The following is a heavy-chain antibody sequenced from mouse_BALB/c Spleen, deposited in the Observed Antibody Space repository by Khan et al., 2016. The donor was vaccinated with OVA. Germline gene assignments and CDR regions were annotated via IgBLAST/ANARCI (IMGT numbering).Heavy chain of an antibody. V-gene: IGHV1-85*01. CDR1: GYTFTSYD. D-gene: IGHD2-14*01. CDR3: ARGGYGGFAY. CDR2: MFPGDGST. J-gene: IGHJ3*01. Sequence: VQLQESGAELVKPGASVKLSCKASGYTFTSYDINWVRQRPEQGLEWIGWMFPGDGSTKYNENFKGKATLTTDKSSSTAYMQLSRLTSEDSGAYFCARGGYGGFAYWGKGTLVTVSA.